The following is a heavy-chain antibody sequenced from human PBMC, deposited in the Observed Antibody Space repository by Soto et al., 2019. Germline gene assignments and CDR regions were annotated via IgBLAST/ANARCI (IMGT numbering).Heavy chain of an antibody. D-gene: IGHD1-20*01. CDR1: GYSFTGYS. V-gene: IGHV1-2*02. J-gene: IGHJ4*02. CDR3: AREVLSGGNFITGKRFDY. CDR2: INPKIGGT. Sequence: ASVKVSCKTSGYSFTGYSVHWVRQAPGHGPEWMGWINPKIGGTKYAQKFQGRVTMTRDTSISTVSMELSRVTSDDTAVHYRAREVLSGGNFITGKRFDYWGQGSLVTVSS.